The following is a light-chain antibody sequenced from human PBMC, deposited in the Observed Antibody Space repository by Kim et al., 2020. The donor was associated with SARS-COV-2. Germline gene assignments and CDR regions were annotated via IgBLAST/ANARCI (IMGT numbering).Light chain of an antibody. V-gene: IGKV2-28*01. CDR2: LGS. Sequence: EPASISCRSSQSLLHSNGYNYLDWYLQKPGQSPQLLIYLGSNRASGVPDRFSGSGSGTDFTLKISRVEAEDVGVYYCMQALQTPRTVGQGTKLEI. CDR1: QSLLHSNGYNY. J-gene: IGKJ2*01. CDR3: MQALQTPRT.